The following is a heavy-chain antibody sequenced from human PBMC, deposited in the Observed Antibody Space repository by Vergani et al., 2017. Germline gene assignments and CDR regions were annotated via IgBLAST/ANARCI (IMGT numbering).Heavy chain of an antibody. V-gene: IGHV1-69*04. CDR2: ISPILGIA. J-gene: IGHJ6*02. Sequence: QVQLVQSGAEVKKPGSSVKVSCKASGGTFSSYAISWVRQAPGQGLEWMGRISPILGIANYAQKFQGRVTITADKSTSTAYMELSSLRSEDTAVYYCARDGGSSGWHLPGGYGMDVWGQGTTVTVSS. CDR3: ARDGGSSGWHLPGGYGMDV. CDR1: GGTFSSYA. D-gene: IGHD6-19*01.